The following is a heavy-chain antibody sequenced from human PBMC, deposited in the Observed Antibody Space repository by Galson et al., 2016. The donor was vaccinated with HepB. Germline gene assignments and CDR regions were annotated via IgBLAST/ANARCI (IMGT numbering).Heavy chain of an antibody. J-gene: IGHJ6*01. V-gene: IGHV4-34*01. CDR1: GGSFNNYY. Sequence: SETLSLTCRTSGGSFNNYYWSWVRKAPGRGLEWIGRINRSRNTNFNPSLRSRVTLSIDRSGNEFSLTLQSVTAADTAVYYCARHKDVVAQRARLGGERGRMNYYAFYAVDVWGQGTSVVGSS. CDR2: INRSRNT. CDR3: ARHKDVVAQRARLGGERGRMNYYAFYAVDV. D-gene: IGHD1-26*01.